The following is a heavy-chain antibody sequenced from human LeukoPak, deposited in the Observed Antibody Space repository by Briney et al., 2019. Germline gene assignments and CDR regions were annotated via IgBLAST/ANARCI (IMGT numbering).Heavy chain of an antibody. CDR3: ARLWQNWFDP. J-gene: IGHJ5*02. CDR2: IYYSGTT. Sequence: KGLEWIGSIYYSGTTYYNPSLKSRVTISVDTSKNQFSLKLSSVTAADTAVYYCARLWQNWFDPWGQGTLVTVSS. V-gene: IGHV4-39*01.